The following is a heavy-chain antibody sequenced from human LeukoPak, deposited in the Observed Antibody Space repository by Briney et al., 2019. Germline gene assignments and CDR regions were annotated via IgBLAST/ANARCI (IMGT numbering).Heavy chain of an antibody. J-gene: IGHJ3*02. Sequence: PGGSLRLSRAASGFTFSSYGMHWVRQAPGKGLEWVAFIRHDGSNKNYADSVKVRFTISRDNSKNTLYLQMDSLRAEDTAVYSCAKDFTIFGAAGWAFDIWGQGTMVTVSS. CDR2: IRHDGSNK. CDR3: AKDFTIFGAAGWAFDI. CDR1: GFTFSSYG. D-gene: IGHD3-3*01. V-gene: IGHV3-30*02.